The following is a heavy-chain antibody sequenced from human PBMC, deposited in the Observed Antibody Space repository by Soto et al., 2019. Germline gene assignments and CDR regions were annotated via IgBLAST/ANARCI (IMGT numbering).Heavy chain of an antibody. D-gene: IGHD4-17*01. CDR2: IYYSGST. J-gene: IGHJ3*02. V-gene: IGHV4-61*01. Sequence: SETLSLTCTVSGGSVSSGSYYWSWIRQPPGKGLEWIGYIYYSGSTNYNPSLKSRVTISVDTSKNQFSLKLSSVTAADTAVYYCARLESFDYGDYVRGFDIWGQGTMVTVSS. CDR3: ARLESFDYGDYVRGFDI. CDR1: GGSVSSGSYY.